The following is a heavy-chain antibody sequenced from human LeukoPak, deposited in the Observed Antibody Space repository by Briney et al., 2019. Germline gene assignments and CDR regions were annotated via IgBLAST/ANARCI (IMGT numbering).Heavy chain of an antibody. Sequence: SETLSLTCTVSGGSISSYYWSWIRQPPGKGLEWIGYIYYSGSTNYNPSLKSRVTISVDTSKNQFSLKLSSVTAADTAVYYSAREGYSSSAGGAFDYWGQGTLVTVSS. D-gene: IGHD6-13*01. J-gene: IGHJ4*02. CDR1: GGSISSYY. CDR2: IYYSGST. V-gene: IGHV4-59*01. CDR3: AREGYSSSAGGAFDY.